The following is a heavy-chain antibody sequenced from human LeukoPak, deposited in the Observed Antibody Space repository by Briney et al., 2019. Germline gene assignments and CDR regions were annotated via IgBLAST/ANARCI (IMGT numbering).Heavy chain of an antibody. J-gene: IGHJ4*02. CDR3: ARQTGSGLFILP. CDR1: GVSISSSNSY. Sequence: SETLSLTCTVSGVSISSSNSYWGWIRQPPGKGLEWIGSIYYSGNTYYNASLKSQASISIDASKNQFSLRLTSVTAADTAVYYCARQTGSGLFILPGGQGTLVTVSS. CDR2: IYYSGNT. V-gene: IGHV4-39*01. D-gene: IGHD3/OR15-3a*01.